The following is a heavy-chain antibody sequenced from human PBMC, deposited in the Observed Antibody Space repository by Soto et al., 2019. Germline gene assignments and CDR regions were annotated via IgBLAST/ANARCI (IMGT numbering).Heavy chain of an antibody. CDR3: ARPGRGYSSSWFDP. CDR2: ISSSSSTI. Sequence: EVQLVESGGGLVQPGGSLRLSCAASGFTFSSYSMNWVRRAPGKGLEWVSYISSSSSTIYYADSVKGRFTISRDNAKNSLYLQMNSLRAEDTAVYYCARPGRGYSSSWFDPWGQGTLVTVSS. D-gene: IGHD6-13*01. CDR1: GFTFSSYS. J-gene: IGHJ5*02. V-gene: IGHV3-48*01.